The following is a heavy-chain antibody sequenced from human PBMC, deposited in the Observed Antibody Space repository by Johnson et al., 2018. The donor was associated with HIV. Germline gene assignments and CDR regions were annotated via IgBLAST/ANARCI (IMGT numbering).Heavy chain of an antibody. CDR2: ITGSGGNP. D-gene: IGHD4-17*01. J-gene: IGHJ3*02. V-gene: IGHV3-23*04. CDR3: ARPGGDYSAFDI. CDR1: GFTFDHYA. Sequence: ELLVESGGGLVKPGGSLRLSCAASGFTFDHYAMSWIRQTPGKGLEWVSSITGSGGNPYAADSVKGRFTISRDNSKNTLYLQMNSLRAEDTAVYYCARPGGDYSAFDIWGQGTLVTVSS.